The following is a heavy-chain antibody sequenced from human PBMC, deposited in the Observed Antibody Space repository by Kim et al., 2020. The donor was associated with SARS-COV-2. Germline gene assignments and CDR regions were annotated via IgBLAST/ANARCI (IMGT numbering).Heavy chain of an antibody. CDR1: GFTFSSYG. Sequence: GGSLRLSCAASGFTFSSYGMHWVRQAPGKGLEWVAVIWYDGSNKYYADSVKGRFTISRDNSKNTLYLQMNSLRAEDTAVYYCAKDQGGHAFDIWGQGTMVTVSS. CDR3: AKDQGGHAFDI. J-gene: IGHJ3*02. CDR2: IWYDGSNK. V-gene: IGHV3-33*06.